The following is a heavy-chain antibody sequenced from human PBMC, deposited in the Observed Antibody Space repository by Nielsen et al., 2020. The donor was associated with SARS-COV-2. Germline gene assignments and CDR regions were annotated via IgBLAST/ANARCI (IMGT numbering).Heavy chain of an antibody. J-gene: IGHJ6*03. V-gene: IGHV4-31*03. D-gene: IGHD5-12*01. Sequence: SETLSLTCTVSGGSISSGGYYWSWIRQHPGKGLEWIGYIYYSGSTYYNPSLKSRVTISVDTSKNQFSLKLSSVTAADTAVYYCARAYSGGYYYYYMDVWGKGTTVTVSS. CDR1: GGSISSGGYY. CDR2: IYYSGST. CDR3: ARAYSGGYYYYYMDV.